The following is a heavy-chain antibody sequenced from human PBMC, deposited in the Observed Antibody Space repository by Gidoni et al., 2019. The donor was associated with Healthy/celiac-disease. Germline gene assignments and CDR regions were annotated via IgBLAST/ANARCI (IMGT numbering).Heavy chain of an antibody. CDR1: GFTFSSYA. CDR2: ISYDGSNK. Sequence: QVQLVESGGGVVQPGRSLRLSCAASGFTFSSYAMHCVRQAPGKGLEWVAVISYDGSNKYYADSVKGRFTISRDNSKNTLYLQMNSLRAEDTAVYYCARGITMIVVELVDYWGQGTLVTVSS. D-gene: IGHD3-22*01. V-gene: IGHV3-30-3*01. J-gene: IGHJ4*02. CDR3: ARGITMIVVELVDY.